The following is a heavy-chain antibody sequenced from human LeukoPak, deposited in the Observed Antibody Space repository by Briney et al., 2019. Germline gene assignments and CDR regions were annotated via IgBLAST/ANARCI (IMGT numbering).Heavy chain of an antibody. CDR1: VFTFINCA. J-gene: IGHJ6*02. CDR3: ATDTLIYNWNDVDLQRYAMDV. D-gene: IGHD1-1*01. Sequence: PGGSLRLSCAASVFTFINCAMNWVRQAPGKGLEWVSSISGSGVRTYYADSVKGRFTISRDNSKNTLYLQMNSLRDEDTAVYYCATDTLIYNWNDVDLQRYAMDVWGQGTTVTVSS. V-gene: IGHV3-23*01. CDR2: ISGSGVRT.